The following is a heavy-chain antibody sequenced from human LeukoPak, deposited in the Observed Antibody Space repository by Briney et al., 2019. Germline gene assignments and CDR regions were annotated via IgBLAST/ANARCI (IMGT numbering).Heavy chain of an antibody. J-gene: IGHJ4*02. CDR1: GGSISTSSYY. V-gene: IGHV4-39*07. CDR3: ARGGGYCSGGSCYRRLSPNFDY. Sequence: PSETLSLTCTVSGGSISTSSYYWGWIRQPPGKGLECIGNIYYSGSTYYNPSLKSRVTMSVDTSKNQFSLKLSSVTAADTAVYYCARGGGYCSGGSCYRRLSPNFDYWGQGTLVTVSS. D-gene: IGHD2-15*01. CDR2: IYYSGST.